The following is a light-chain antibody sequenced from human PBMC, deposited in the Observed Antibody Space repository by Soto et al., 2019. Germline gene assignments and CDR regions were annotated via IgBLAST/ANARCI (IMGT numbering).Light chain of an antibody. CDR1: QSVSSSY. V-gene: IGKV3-20*01. J-gene: IGKJ1*01. CDR2: GAS. CDR3: QQYGSSPPT. Sequence: EIVLTQSPGTLSLSPGERATLSCRASQSVSSSYLAWYQQKPGQAPRLLIYGASSRATGIPDRFSGSGSGTDLTLTISRLEPEDFAVYYCQQYGSSPPTFGQGTKVEI.